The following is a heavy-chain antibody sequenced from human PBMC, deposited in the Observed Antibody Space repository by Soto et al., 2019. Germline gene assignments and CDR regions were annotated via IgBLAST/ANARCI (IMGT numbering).Heavy chain of an antibody. V-gene: IGHV1-18*01. Sequence: ASVKVSCKASGYTFTASGISWVRQAPGQGREWMGWTSIYNGHTEYSPKFLGRVVMTTDTSADTAYLELKSLRPDDAALYYCARWDDYGASDQYHFDQWGQETLVTVSS. CDR3: ARWDDYGASDQYHFDQ. CDR2: TSIYNGHT. D-gene: IGHD4-17*01. CDR1: GYTFTASG. J-gene: IGHJ4*02.